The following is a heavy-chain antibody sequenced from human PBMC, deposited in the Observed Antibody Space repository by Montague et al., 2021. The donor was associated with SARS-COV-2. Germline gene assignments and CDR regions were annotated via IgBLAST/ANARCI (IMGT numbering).Heavy chain of an antibody. CDR3: ARTRLDYNDYVFDY. CDR1: GGSIRSHY. V-gene: IGHV4-59*11. J-gene: IGHJ4*02. CDR2: IYYSGTT. Sequence: ETLSLTYSVSGGSIRSHYWSWIRQPPGKGLEWIGYIYYSGTTNYNPSLKSRVTISVDTSKNQFSLKLSSVTAADTAVFYCARTRLDYNDYVFDYWGQGILVTVSS. D-gene: IGHD4-11*01.